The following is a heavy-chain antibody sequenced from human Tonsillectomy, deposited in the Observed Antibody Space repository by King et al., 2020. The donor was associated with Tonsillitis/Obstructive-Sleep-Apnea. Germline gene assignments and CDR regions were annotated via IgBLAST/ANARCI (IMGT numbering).Heavy chain of an antibody. Sequence: VQLQESGPGLVKPSQTLSLTCTVSGGSISSGGYYWSWIRQHPGKGLEWIGYIYYSGSTYYNPSLKSRVTISIATSKNQFSLKLSSVTAADTAVYYCARVPRRVSHSVGWFDPWGQGTLVTVSS. D-gene: IGHD5/OR15-5a*01. V-gene: IGHV4-31*03. J-gene: IGHJ5*02. CDR3: ARVPRRVSHSVGWFDP. CDR1: GGSISSGGYY. CDR2: IYYSGST.